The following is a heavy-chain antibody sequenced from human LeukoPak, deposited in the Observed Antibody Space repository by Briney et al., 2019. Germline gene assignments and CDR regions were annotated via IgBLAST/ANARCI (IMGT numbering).Heavy chain of an antibody. Sequence: NPSETLSLSCTVSSGSISSSSYYWGWIRQAPGKGLEWIGSIYYSGSTYYNPSLKSRVTISVDTSKNQFSLKLSSVTAADTAVYYCARPERYCSGGSCLNWFDPWGQGTLVTVS. CDR2: IYYSGST. CDR3: ARPERYCSGGSCLNWFDP. V-gene: IGHV4-39*01. CDR1: SGSISSSSYY. J-gene: IGHJ5*02. D-gene: IGHD2-15*01.